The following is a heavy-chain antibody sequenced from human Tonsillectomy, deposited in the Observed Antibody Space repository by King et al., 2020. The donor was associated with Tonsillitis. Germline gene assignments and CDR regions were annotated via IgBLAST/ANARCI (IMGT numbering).Heavy chain of an antibody. CDR3: AGAEVGFCDSSSCDSRLQGLYGDYAQRGSAMDV. D-gene: IGHD2-2*01. Sequence: VQLVESGAEVKKPGASVKVSCKASGYTFTGYYMYWVRQAPGQGLEWMGWINPDSGDTNYAQKFQGRVTMTRDTSISTAYMELSRLRSDDTALYYCAGAEVGFCDSSSCDSRLQGLYGDYAQRGSAMDVWGQGTAVTVSS. V-gene: IGHV1-2*02. CDR2: INPDSGDT. J-gene: IGHJ6*02. CDR1: GYTFTGYY.